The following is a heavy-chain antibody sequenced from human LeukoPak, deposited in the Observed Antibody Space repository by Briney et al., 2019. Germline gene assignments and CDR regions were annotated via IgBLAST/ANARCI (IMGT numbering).Heavy chain of an antibody. CDR1: GFTFSSNY. D-gene: IGHD5-18*01. Sequence: GGSLRLSCAASGFTFSSNYMSWVRQAPGKGLEWVSSISSSSSYIYYADSVKGRFTISRDNAKNSLYLQMNSLRAEDTAVYYCARDRTWIPFDIWGQGTMVTVSS. CDR2: ISSSSSYI. CDR3: ARDRTWIPFDI. J-gene: IGHJ3*02. V-gene: IGHV3-21*01.